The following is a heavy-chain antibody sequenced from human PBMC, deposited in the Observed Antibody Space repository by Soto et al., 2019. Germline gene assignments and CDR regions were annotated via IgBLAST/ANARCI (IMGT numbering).Heavy chain of an antibody. Sequence: SETLSLTCTVSGGSVSSGSYHWSWIRQPPGKGLEWIGHIHYSGNTNHNPSLKSRVTISVDTSKNQLSLKVSSVTAADTAIYYCARDRVVPTRTAYDYYAMDVWGRGTTVTVSS. CDR2: IHYSGNT. J-gene: IGHJ6*02. D-gene: IGHD1-1*01. V-gene: IGHV4-61*01. CDR1: GGSVSSGSYH. CDR3: ARDRVVPTRTAYDYYAMDV.